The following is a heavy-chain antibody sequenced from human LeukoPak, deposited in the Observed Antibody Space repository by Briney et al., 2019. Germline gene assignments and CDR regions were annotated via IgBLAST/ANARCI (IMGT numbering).Heavy chain of an antibody. D-gene: IGHD3-10*01. J-gene: IGHJ6*02. CDR3: AKGFDYYYYGMDV. Sequence: GGSLRLSCAASEFTFNNYAMSWVRQAPGKGLEWVSAISGSGGSTYYADSVKGRFTISRDNSKNTLYLQMNSLRAEDTAVYYCAKGFDYYYYGMDVWGQGTTVTVSS. CDR1: EFTFNNYA. V-gene: IGHV3-23*01. CDR2: ISGSGGST.